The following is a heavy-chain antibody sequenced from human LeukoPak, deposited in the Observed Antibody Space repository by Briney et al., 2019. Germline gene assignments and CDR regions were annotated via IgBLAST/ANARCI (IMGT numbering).Heavy chain of an antibody. CDR3: ARLCPMVRGVFDY. Sequence: SETLSLTCAVSGGSISSYYWSWIRQPPGKGLEWIGYIYYSGSTNYNPSLKSRVTIPVDTSKNQFSLKLSSVTAADTAVYYCARLCPMVRGVFDYWGQGTLVTVSS. CDR1: GGSISSYY. D-gene: IGHD3-10*01. CDR2: IYYSGST. J-gene: IGHJ4*02. V-gene: IGHV4-59*08.